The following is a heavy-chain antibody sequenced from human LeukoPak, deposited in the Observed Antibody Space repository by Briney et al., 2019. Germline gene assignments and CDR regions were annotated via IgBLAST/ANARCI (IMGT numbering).Heavy chain of an antibody. CDR1: GFTYSTYW. D-gene: IGHD3-3*01. J-gene: IGHJ6*04. CDR2: IKSKSDGGTA. Sequence: KPGGSLRLSCTASGFTYSTYWMSWVRQAPGRGLEWVGRIKSKSDGGTADYAAPVNGRFTISRDDSKNTVYLQMDSLKTEDTAVYHCATLYDNFWSSPAGVWGTGITVSVSS. V-gene: IGHV3-15*01. CDR3: ATLYDNFWSSPAGV.